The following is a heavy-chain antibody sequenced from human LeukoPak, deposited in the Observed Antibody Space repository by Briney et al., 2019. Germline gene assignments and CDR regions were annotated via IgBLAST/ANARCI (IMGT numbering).Heavy chain of an antibody. J-gene: IGHJ3*02. CDR3: ATAIAAAPAGFDI. V-gene: IGHV4-59*01. Sequence: SETLSLTCTVSGGSISSYYWSWIRQPPGKGLEWIGYIYYSGSTNYNPSLKSRVTISVDTSKNQFSLKLSSVTAADTAVYYCATAIAAAPAGFDIWGQGTMVTVSS. D-gene: IGHD6-13*01. CDR1: GGSISSYY. CDR2: IYYSGST.